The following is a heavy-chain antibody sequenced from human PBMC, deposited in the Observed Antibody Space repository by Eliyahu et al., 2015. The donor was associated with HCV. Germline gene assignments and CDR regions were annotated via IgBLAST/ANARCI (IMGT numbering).Heavy chain of an antibody. D-gene: IGHD4/OR15-4a*01. Sequence: QVQLQESGPGLVKPSQTLSLTCSVSGGSISSDGYFWSWIRQSPGKGLEWIGYIYFSETTNYNPSLKSRVAISLDTSQNQFSLKLNSVTAADTAMYYCAGSLTNYRPDHWGQGTLVTVSS. J-gene: IGHJ4*02. CDR1: GGSISSDGYF. CDR3: AGSLTNYRPDH. V-gene: IGHV4-31*03. CDR2: IYFSETT.